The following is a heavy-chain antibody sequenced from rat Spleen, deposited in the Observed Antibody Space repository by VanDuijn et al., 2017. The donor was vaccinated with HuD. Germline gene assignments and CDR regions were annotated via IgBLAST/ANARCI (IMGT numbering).Heavy chain of an antibody. D-gene: IGHD1-10*01. CDR1: GISLPSYH. CDR3: TREGYNNWGAFAY. J-gene: IGHJ3*01. V-gene: IGHV2-15*01. CDR2: IWAGGGT. Sequence: QVQRKESGPGVVQPSQTLSLTCTVSGISLPSYHVRWVRQPPGKSLVWMGTIWAGGGTNYNSAVKTRLSISRDTSKNQVFLKMNSLQTEDTAIYFCTREGYNNWGAFAYWGQGTLVTVSS.